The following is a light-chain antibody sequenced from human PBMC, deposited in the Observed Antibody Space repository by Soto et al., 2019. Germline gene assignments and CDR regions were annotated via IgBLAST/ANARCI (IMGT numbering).Light chain of an antibody. CDR1: QGISSY. J-gene: IGKJ3*01. Sequence: DIQLTQSPSFLSASVGDRVTITCRASQGISSYLAWYQQKPGKAPKLLIYAASTLQSGVPSRFSGSGSGTEFRRTMSRLQPEDFPRYYCQQGGPFGRGPREDI. CDR3: QQGGP. CDR2: AAS. V-gene: IGKV1-9*01.